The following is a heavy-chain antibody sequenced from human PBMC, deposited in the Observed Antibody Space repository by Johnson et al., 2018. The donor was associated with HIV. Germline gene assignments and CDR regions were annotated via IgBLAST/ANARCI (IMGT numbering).Heavy chain of an antibody. Sequence: MLLVESGGGVVRPGGSLRLSCAASGFTFDDYGMSWVRQAPGKGLEWVSGINWNGGSIGYADSVKGRFTISRDNAKNSLYLQMNSLRAEDTALYYCAKDHDYYDSSGSILGAFDIWGQGTMVTVSS. V-gene: IGHV3-20*04. CDR3: AKDHDYYDSSGSILGAFDI. CDR1: GFTFDDYG. J-gene: IGHJ3*02. CDR2: INWNGGSI. D-gene: IGHD3-22*01.